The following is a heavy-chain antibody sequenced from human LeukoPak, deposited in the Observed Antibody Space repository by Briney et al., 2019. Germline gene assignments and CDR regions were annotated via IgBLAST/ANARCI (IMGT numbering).Heavy chain of an antibody. V-gene: IGHV3-23*01. CDR3: AKSTGEPGHGGAFDN. Sequence: PGGSLRLSCAASGFTFSYYAMTWVRQAPAKGLGRDSGLSGCGDNTYYTDSVNGRFTISRANTKNTLFLQMSSPRAEDTAVYYCAKSTGEPGHGGAFDNWGQGTMVTVSS. D-gene: IGHD3-16*01. CDR1: GFTFSYYA. J-gene: IGHJ3*02. CDR2: LSGCGDNT.